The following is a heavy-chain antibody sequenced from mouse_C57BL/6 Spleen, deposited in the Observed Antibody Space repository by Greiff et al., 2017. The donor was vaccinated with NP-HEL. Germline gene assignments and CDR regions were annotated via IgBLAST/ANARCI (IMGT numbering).Heavy chain of an antibody. CDR2: IWSGGST. CDR1: GFSLTSYG. CDR3: ARRDDYCYAMDY. Sequence: VMLVESGPGLVQPSQSLSITCTVSGFSLTSYGVHWVRQSPGKGLEWLGVIWSGGSTDYNAAFISRLSISKDNSKSQVFFKMNSLQADDTAIYYCARRDDYCYAMDYWGQGTSVTVSS. J-gene: IGHJ4*01. V-gene: IGHV2-2*01. D-gene: IGHD2-4*01.